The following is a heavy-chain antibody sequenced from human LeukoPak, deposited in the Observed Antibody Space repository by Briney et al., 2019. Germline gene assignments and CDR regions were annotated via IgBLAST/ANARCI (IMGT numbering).Heavy chain of an antibody. CDR2: INPNSGGT. CDR1: GYTFTSYG. CDR3: ARLQRWLQFRAFDI. D-gene: IGHD5-12*01. Sequence: ASVKVSCKASGYTFTSYGISWVRQAPGQGLEWMGWINPNSGGTNYAQKFQGRVTMTRDTSISTAYMELSRLRSDDTAVYYCARLQRWLQFRAFDIWGQGTMVTVSS. V-gene: IGHV1-2*02. J-gene: IGHJ3*02.